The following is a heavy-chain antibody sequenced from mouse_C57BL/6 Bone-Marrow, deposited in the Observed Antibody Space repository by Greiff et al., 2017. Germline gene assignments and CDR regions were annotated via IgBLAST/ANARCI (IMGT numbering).Heavy chain of an antibody. J-gene: IGHJ2*01. D-gene: IGHD1-1*01. CDR1: GYTFTHYW. CDR2: IYPGGGSP. CDR3: ARGDYYCSVDY. V-gene: IGHV1-63*01. Sequence: VQLQQSGAELVRPGTSVKMSCKASGYTFTHYWIGWAKQRPGNGLEGIGDIYPGGGSPNYNEKLKGKATLTADKSSSTAFMQFSSLTSEDSAIYYCARGDYYCSVDYWGQGTTLTVSS.